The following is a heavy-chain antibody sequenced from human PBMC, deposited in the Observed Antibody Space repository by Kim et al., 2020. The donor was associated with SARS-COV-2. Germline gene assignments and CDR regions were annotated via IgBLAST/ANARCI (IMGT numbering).Heavy chain of an antibody. Sequence: GGSLRLSCTTSGFTFRNYYMNWIRQAPGQGLEWIAYINSYGDTIYYADSVEGRFTISRDNTRNSLYLQMNSLTVEDTAVYYCGRDPGRLHLGDLYVWGHGTTVIVAS. CDR2: INSYGDTI. CDR3: GRDPGRLHLGDLYV. V-gene: IGHV3-11*04. D-gene: IGHD3-16*01. J-gene: IGHJ6*02. CDR1: GFTFRNYY.